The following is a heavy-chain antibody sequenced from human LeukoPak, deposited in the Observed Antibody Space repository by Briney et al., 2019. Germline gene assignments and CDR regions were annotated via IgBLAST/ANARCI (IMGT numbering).Heavy chain of an antibody. D-gene: IGHD2-2*01. V-gene: IGHV4-34*01. Sequence: PSETLSLTCTVSGGSISSYYWSWIRQPPGKGLEWIGEINHSGSTNYNPSLKSRVTISVDTSKNQFSLKLSSVTAADTAVYYCARDIVVVPAAISGFYFDYWGQGTLVTVSS. J-gene: IGHJ4*02. CDR1: GGSISSYY. CDR2: INHSGST. CDR3: ARDIVVVPAAISGFYFDY.